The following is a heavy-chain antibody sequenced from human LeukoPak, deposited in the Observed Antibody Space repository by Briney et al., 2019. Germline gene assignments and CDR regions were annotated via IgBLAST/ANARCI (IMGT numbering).Heavy chain of an antibody. CDR1: GGTFSSYA. D-gene: IGHD3-22*01. Sequence: GSSVKVSCKASGGTFSSYAISWVRQAPGQGLEWMGRIIPTFGTANYAQKFQGRVTITTDESTSTAYMELSSLRSEDTAVYYCAREIRDSSGYMYYFDYWGQGTLVTVSS. V-gene: IGHV1-69*05. CDR2: IIPTFGTA. J-gene: IGHJ4*02. CDR3: AREIRDSSGYMYYFDY.